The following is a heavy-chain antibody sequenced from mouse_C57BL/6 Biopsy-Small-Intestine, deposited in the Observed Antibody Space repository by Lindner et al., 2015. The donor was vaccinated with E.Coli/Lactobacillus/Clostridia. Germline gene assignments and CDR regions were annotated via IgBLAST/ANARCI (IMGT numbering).Heavy chain of an antibody. Sequence: VQLQESGAELVRPGASVKLSCTASGFNIEDDYIHWLKQRPEQGLEWIGWIDPENGDTEYASKFQGKATITADTSSNTAYLQLSSLTSEDTAVYFCTTGGWLPSWFAYWGQGTLVTVSA. J-gene: IGHJ3*01. CDR1: GFNIEDDY. V-gene: IGHV14-4*01. CDR2: IDPENGDT. CDR3: TTGGWLPSWFAY. D-gene: IGHD2-3*01.